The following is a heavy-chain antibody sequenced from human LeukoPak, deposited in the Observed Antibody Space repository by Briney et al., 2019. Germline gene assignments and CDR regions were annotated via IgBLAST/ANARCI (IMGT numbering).Heavy chain of an antibody. D-gene: IGHD2-2*02. CDR2: IKQDGSEK. Sequence: PGGSLRLSCAASGFTFSSYWMSWVRQAPGKGPGWVANIKQDGSEKYYVDSVKGRFTISRDNAKNSLYLQMNSLRAEDTAVYYCARIVRAAIAGGDAFDIWGQGTMVTVSS. CDR3: ARIVRAAIAGGDAFDI. CDR1: GFTFSSYW. V-gene: IGHV3-7*01. J-gene: IGHJ3*02.